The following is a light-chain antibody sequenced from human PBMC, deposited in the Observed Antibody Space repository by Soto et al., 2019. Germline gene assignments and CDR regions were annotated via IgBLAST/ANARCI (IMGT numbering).Light chain of an antibody. Sequence: DIQMTQSPASVSASVGDRVTITCRASQDISDWLAWHQQKPGEAPKLLIYAATTLHCGVPSRFSGSGSGTDFTLTISSLQPEDFATYYCQQGHTFPLTFGGGTKVEIK. CDR2: AAT. CDR3: QQGHTFPLT. V-gene: IGKV1-12*01. CDR1: QDISDW. J-gene: IGKJ4*01.